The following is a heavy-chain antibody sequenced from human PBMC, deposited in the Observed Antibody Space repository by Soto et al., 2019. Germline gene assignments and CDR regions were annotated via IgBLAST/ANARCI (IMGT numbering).Heavy chain of an antibody. CDR3: ARGAVTWYYFGY. Sequence: QVQLVQSGAEVKKPGSSVKVSCKASGGTFSSYTISWVRQAPGQGLEWMGRIIPILGIANYAQKFQGRVXIXAAXSASTAYMELSSLRSEDTAVYYCARGAVTWYYFGYWGQGTLVTVSS. CDR1: GGTFSSYT. V-gene: IGHV1-69*02. CDR2: IIPILGIA. J-gene: IGHJ4*02. D-gene: IGHD4-17*01.